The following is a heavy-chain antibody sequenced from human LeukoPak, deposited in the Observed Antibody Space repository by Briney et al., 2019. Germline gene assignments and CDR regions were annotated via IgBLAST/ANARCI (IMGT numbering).Heavy chain of an antibody. CDR3: ARITDRTIFGEIMHGFDV. CDR2: IYYNGRT. D-gene: IGHD3-3*01. CDR1: GDSINNNNYY. V-gene: IGHV4-39*01. J-gene: IGHJ3*01. Sequence: PSETLSLTCTVSGDSINNNNYYWGWIRQPPGEGLEWIGNIYYNGRTYYSPSLKSRGTISVDTSNNQFSLKLNSVTAADTAVYYCARITDRTIFGEIMHGFDVWGQGTPVTVSS.